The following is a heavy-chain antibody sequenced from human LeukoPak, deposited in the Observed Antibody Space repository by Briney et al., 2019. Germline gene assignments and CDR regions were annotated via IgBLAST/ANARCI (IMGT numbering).Heavy chain of an antibody. CDR1: GGTFSSYT. V-gene: IGHV1-69*04. J-gene: IGHJ5*02. CDR3: ARDVSCSGGSCQTDWFDP. D-gene: IGHD2-15*01. Sequence: SVKVSCKASGGTFSSYTISWVRQAPGQGLEWMGRIIPILGIANYAQKFQGRVTITADKSTSTVYMELSSLRSEDTAVYYCARDVSCSGGSCQTDWFDPWGQGTLVTVSS. CDR2: IIPILGIA.